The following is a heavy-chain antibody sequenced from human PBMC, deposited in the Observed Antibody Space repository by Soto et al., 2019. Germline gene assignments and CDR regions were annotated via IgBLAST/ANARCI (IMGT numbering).Heavy chain of an antibody. CDR1: GYIFTDYY. CDR2: INPNSGGT. CDR3: AAVQGGGATFHF. J-gene: IGHJ4*02. D-gene: IGHD1-26*01. V-gene: IGHV1-2*06. Sequence: GASVKVSCKASGYIFTDYYMHWVRQAPGQELGWMGRINPNSGGTNYAQKFQGRVTMTRDTSISTAYTELSSLRSEDTAAYYCAAVQGGGATFHFWGPGTLVTVSS.